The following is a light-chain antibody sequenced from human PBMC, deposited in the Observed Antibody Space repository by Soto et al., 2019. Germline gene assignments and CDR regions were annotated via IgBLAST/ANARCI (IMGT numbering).Light chain of an antibody. Sequence: DIQMTQSPSTLSGSVGDRVTITCRASQTISSWLAWYQQKPGKAPKLLIYKASTLKSGVPSRFSGSGSGTEFTLTISSLQPEDVATYYCQKYNSAPLTFGPGTKVEIK. V-gene: IGKV1-5*03. CDR3: QKYNSAPLT. CDR1: QTISSW. J-gene: IGKJ3*01. CDR2: KAS.